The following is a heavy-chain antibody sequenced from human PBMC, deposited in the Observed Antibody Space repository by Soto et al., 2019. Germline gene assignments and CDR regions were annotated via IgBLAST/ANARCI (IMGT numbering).Heavy chain of an antibody. CDR2: IIPIFGTA. D-gene: IGHD3-22*01. V-gene: IGHV1-69*01. CDR3: ARDHYDSSGYPFDY. Sequence: GAWLKVSCEASGGSFSSYSISWVLQAPGQGLEWMGGIIPIFGTANYAQKFQGRVTITADESTSTAYMELSSLRSEDTAVYYCARDHYDSSGYPFDYWGQGTLVTVSS. J-gene: IGHJ4*02. CDR1: GGSFSSYS.